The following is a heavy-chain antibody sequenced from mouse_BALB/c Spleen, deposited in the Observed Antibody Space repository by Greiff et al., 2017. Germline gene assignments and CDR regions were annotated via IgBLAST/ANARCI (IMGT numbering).Heavy chain of an antibody. D-gene: IGHD1-1*02. V-gene: IGHV5-4*02. CDR2: ISDGGSYT. J-gene: IGHJ4*01. CDR1: GFTFSDYY. CDR3: ARGWGGAMDY. Sequence: EVKVVESGGGLVKPGGSLKLSCAASGFTFSDYYMYWVRQTPEKRLEWVATISDGGSYTYYPDSVKGRFTISRDNAKNNLYLQMSSLKSEDTAMYYCARGWGGAMDYWGQGTSVTVSS.